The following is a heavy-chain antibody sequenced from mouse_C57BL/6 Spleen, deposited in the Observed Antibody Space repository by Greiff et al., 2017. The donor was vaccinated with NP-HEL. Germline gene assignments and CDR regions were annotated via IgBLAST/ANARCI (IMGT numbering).Heavy chain of an antibody. J-gene: IGHJ4*01. Sequence: VQLQQSGPELVKPGASVKISCKASGYAFSSSWMNWVKQRPGKGLEWIGRIYPGDGDTNYNGKFKGKATLTADKSSSTAYMQLSSLTSEDSAVYFCAGSSYHYYAMDYWGQGTSVTVSS. CDR2: IYPGDGDT. CDR3: AGSSYHYYAMDY. V-gene: IGHV1-82*01. CDR1: GYAFSSSW. D-gene: IGHD1-1*01.